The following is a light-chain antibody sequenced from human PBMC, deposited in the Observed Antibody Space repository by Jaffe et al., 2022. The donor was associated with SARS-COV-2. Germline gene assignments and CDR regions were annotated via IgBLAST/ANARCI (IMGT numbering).Light chain of an antibody. CDR3: QQYFNIPPLT. V-gene: IGKV3-20*01. CDR1: QAVGST. J-gene: IGKJ4*01. Sequence: EIVLTQSPVTLSLSPGERATLSCRASQAVGSTLAWYQQKPGQAPRLVLHDVSRRATDFPDRFSGSGFGTDFTLTINRLEPEDSAVYFCQQYFNIPPLTFGGGTKVEV. CDR2: DVS.